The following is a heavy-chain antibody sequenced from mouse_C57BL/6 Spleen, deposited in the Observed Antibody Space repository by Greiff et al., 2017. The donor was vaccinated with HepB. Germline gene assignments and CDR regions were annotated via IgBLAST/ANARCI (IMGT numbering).Heavy chain of an antibody. V-gene: IGHV5-17*01. CDR2: ISSGSSTI. CDR3: ARPPTVVAPYWYFDV. D-gene: IGHD1-1*01. J-gene: IGHJ1*03. Sequence: EVQGVESGGGLVKPGGSLKLSCAASGFTFSDYGMHWVRQAPEKGLEWVAYISSGSSTIYYADTVKGRFTISRDNAKNTLFLQMTSLRSEDTAMYYCARPPTVVAPYWYFDVWGTGTTVTVSS. CDR1: GFTFSDYG.